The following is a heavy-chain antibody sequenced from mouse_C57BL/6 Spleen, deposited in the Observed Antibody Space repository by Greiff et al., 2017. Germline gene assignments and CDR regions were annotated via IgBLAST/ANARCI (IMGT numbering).Heavy chain of an antibody. D-gene: IGHD1-1*01. V-gene: IGHV1-82*01. CDR3: APSVIGEGYFDV. Sequence: VQLQQSGPELVKPGASVKISCKASGYAFSSSWMNWVKQRPGKGLEWIGRIYPGDGDTNYNGKFKGKATLTADKSSSTAYMQLSSLTSEDSAVXVCAPSVIGEGYFDVWGTGTTVTVSS. J-gene: IGHJ1*03. CDR2: IYPGDGDT. CDR1: GYAFSSSW.